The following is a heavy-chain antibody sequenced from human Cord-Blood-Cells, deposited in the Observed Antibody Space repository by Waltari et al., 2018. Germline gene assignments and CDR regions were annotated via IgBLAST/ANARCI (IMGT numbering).Heavy chain of an antibody. Sequence: QVPLVQSGAEVKTPGASVKGSCKASGYPFTTYYLHWVRQAPGQRLEWMGIINPSGGSTSYAQKFQGRVTMTRDTSTSTVYMELSSLRSEDTAVYYCARGGSIAARRDIDYWGQGTLVTVSS. CDR3: ARGGSIAARRDIDY. D-gene: IGHD6-6*01. V-gene: IGHV1-46*01. J-gene: IGHJ4*02. CDR2: INPSGGST. CDR1: GYPFTTYY.